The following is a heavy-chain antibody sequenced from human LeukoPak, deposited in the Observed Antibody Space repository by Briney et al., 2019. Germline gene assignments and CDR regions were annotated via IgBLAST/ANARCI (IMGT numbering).Heavy chain of an antibody. V-gene: IGHV1-2*02. CDR2: INDNSGGT. J-gene: IGHJ4*02. D-gene: IGHD6-13*01. CDR1: AYTFTDYY. CDR3: VRDKAAATGLSLDY. Sequence: ASVKVSCKASAYTFTDYYMHWFRQAPGQGLEWMGWINDNSGGTKYAQKFQDRVTLTRDTSISTAYLELSRLTSDDTAVYYCVRDKAAATGLSLDYWGQGTLATVSS.